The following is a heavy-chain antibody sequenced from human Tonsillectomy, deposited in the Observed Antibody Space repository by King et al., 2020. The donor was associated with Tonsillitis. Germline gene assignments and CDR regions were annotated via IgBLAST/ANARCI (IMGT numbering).Heavy chain of an antibody. V-gene: IGHV3-23*03. Sequence: QLQESGGGLVQPGGSLRLSCAASGFTFSSYAMSWVRQAPGKGLEWVSVIYSGGSSTYYADSVKGRFTISRDDSKNTLYLQLNSLRAEDTAVYYCAKDHYYHSSGYYYHYWGQGTLVTVSS. D-gene: IGHD3-22*01. J-gene: IGHJ4*02. CDR2: IYSGGSST. CDR1: GFTFSSYA. CDR3: AKDHYYHSSGYYYHY.